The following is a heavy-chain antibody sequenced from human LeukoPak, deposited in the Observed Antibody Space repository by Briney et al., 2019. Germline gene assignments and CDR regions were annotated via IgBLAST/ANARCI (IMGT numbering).Heavy chain of an antibody. CDR1: GFTFSSYG. V-gene: IGHV3-30*18. Sequence: GGSLRLSCGASGFTFSSYGMHWVRQAPGKGLEWVAVISSDGSNKYYADSVKGRFTVSRDNSKNTLYLQMNSLRPEDAAVYYCAKEIYFGSGSYPDYWGQGTLVTVSS. D-gene: IGHD3-10*01. CDR3: AKEIYFGSGSYPDY. CDR2: ISSDGSNK. J-gene: IGHJ4*02.